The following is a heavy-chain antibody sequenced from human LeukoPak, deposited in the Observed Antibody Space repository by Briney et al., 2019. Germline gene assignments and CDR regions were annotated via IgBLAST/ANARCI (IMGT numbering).Heavy chain of an antibody. Sequence: PSETLSLTCTVSGGPITSSSHYWGWIRQPPGKGLEWIGSISYSGSTFYNPSLKSRVTISIDTSKNQFSLKLSSVTAADTAVYYCARGRRVGSSGYYYWAFDYWGQGTLVTVSS. V-gene: IGHV4-39*07. CDR2: ISYSGST. D-gene: IGHD3-22*01. J-gene: IGHJ4*02. CDR1: GGPITSSSHY. CDR3: ARGRRVGSSGYYYWAFDY.